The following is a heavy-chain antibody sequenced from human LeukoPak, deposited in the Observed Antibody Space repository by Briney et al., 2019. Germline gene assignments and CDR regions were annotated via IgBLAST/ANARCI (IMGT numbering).Heavy chain of an antibody. V-gene: IGHV4-39*01. CDR3: ATTLAVAGTRWFDP. CDR1: GGSISSSSYY. Sequence: KPSGTLSLTCTVPGGSISSSSYYWGWIRQPPGKGLEWIGSIYYSGSTYYNPSLQSRVTISVDTSKNQFSLKLSSVTAADTAVYYCATTLAVAGTRWFDPWGQGTLVTVSS. J-gene: IGHJ5*02. D-gene: IGHD6-19*01. CDR2: IYYSGST.